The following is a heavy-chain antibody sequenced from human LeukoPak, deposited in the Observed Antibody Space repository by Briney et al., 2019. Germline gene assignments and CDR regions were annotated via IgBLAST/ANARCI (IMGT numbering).Heavy chain of an antibody. J-gene: IGHJ4*02. CDR1: GFTFSSYA. Sequence: GGSLRLSCAASGFTFSSYAMHWVRQAPGRGLEWVAVISYDGSNKYYADSVKGRFTISRDNSKNTLYLQMNSLRAEDTAVYYCARDQGYSLYWGQGTLVTVSS. CDR2: ISYDGSNK. CDR3: ARDQGYSLY. V-gene: IGHV3-30-3*01. D-gene: IGHD5-18*01.